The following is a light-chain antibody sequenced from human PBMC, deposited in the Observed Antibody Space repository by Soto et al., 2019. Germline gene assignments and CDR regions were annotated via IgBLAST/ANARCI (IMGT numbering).Light chain of an antibody. CDR2: QTS. V-gene: IGKV3-11*01. CDR1: QYINTR. J-gene: IGKJ1*01. Sequence: EIVLTQSPATLSSFPGDRVTLSCRAGQYINTRLAWYQHRPGQAPRLLIYQTSLRAAGIPARFSASGSGTDFTLTISDVQPEDFARYYCHQRQSWPRTFGQGTKVDI. CDR3: HQRQSWPRT.